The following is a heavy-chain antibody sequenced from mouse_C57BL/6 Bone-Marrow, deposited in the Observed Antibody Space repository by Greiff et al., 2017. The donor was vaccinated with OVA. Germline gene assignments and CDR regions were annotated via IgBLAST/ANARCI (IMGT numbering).Heavy chain of an antibody. Sequence: EVKVEESGGGLVQPGGSMKLSCVASGFTFSNYWMNWVRQSPEKGLEWVAQIRLKSDNYATHYAESVKGRFTISRDDSKSSVYLQMDNLRAEDTGIYYGTGTGGGCAYWGQGTLVTVSA. CDR3: TGTGGGCAY. CDR1: GFTFSNYW. CDR2: IRLKSDNYAT. J-gene: IGHJ3*01. V-gene: IGHV6-3*01.